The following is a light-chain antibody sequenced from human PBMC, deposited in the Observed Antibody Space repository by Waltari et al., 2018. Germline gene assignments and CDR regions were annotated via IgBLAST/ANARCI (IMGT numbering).Light chain of an antibody. CDR2: WAS. Sequence: DIVMTQSPDSLAVSLGERATINCKSSQSVLYSSNNKNYLAWYQQKPGQPPKLLIYWASTRESGVPDRFSGSGSATDFTLTISSLQAEDVAVYYCQQDYSTPRTFGQGTKVEIK. V-gene: IGKV4-1*01. CDR1: QSVLYSSNNKNY. J-gene: IGKJ1*01. CDR3: QQDYSTPRT.